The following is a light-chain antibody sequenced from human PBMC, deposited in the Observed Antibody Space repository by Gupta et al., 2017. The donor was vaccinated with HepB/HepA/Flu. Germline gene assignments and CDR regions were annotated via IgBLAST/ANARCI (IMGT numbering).Light chain of an antibody. CDR2: AAS. CDR1: QSVGSW. J-gene: IGKJ1*01. Sequence: DIQMTQSPSTLSASVGDRVTITCRASQSVGSWLDWYQQKPGRAPNLLIYAASMLESGVPSRFSGSGYGTEFTLTSNGLQPDDFATYYCQQDESFRTFGRGTKVEIK. V-gene: IGKV1-5*03. CDR3: QQDESFRT.